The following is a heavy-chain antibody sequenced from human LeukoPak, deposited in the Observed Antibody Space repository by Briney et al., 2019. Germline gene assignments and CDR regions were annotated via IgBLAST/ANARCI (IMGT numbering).Heavy chain of an antibody. D-gene: IGHD2-2*01. CDR3: AGGYCSSTSCPPKYYYYYYMDV. Sequence: GGSLRLSCAASGFTFSSYWMNWVRQAPGKGLEWVANIKQDGSETYYVDSVKGRFTISRDNAKNSLYLQMNSLRAEDTAVYYCAGGYCSSTSCPPKYYYYYYMDVWGKGTTVTVSS. CDR1: GFTFSSYW. V-gene: IGHV3-7*04. J-gene: IGHJ6*03. CDR2: IKQDGSET.